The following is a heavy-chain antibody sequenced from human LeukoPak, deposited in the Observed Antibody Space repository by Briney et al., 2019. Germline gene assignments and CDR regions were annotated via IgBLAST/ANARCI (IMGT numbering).Heavy chain of an antibody. V-gene: IGHV3-30-3*01. CDR1: GFTFSSYA. CDR3: ARDSSTLGMDV. CDR2: ISYDGSNK. Sequence: GGSLGLSCAASGFTFSSYAMHWVRQAPGKGLEWVAVISYDGSNKYYADSVKGRFTISRDNFKNTLYLQMNSLRAEDTAVYYCARDSSTLGMDVWGQGTTVTVSS. J-gene: IGHJ6*02.